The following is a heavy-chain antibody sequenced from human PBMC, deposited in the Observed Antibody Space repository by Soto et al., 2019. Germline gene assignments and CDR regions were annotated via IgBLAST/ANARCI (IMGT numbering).Heavy chain of an antibody. D-gene: IGHD6-19*01. CDR2: ISGSGGST. CDR3: AKTAPPRAGRYYYYMDV. V-gene: IGHV3-23*01. CDR1: GFTFSSYA. J-gene: IGHJ6*03. Sequence: GGSLRLSCAASGFTFSSYAMSWVRQAPGKGLEWVSAISGSGGSTYYADSVKGRFTISRDNSKNTLYLQMNSLRAEDTAVYYCAKTAPPRAGRYYYYMDVWGKGTTVTVSS.